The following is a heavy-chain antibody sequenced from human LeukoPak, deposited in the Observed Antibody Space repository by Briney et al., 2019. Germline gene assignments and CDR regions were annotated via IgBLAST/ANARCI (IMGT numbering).Heavy chain of an antibody. Sequence: SGPTLVKPTQTLTLTCTLSGFSLNTSGEGVAWIRQPSGKALEWLALIYWNDDKRYSPSLKSRLTITKDTSKNQVVLTMTNMDPVDTATYYCAHRNRRGDCIGGRCFSPPTFDYWGQGILVTVSS. CDR2: IYWNDDK. V-gene: IGHV2-5*01. CDR3: AHRNRRGDCIGGRCFSPPTFDY. CDR1: GFSLNTSGEG. J-gene: IGHJ4*02. D-gene: IGHD2-15*01.